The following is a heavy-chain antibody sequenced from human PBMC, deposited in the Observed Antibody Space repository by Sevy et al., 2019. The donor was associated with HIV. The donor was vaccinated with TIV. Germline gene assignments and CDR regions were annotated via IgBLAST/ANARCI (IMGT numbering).Heavy chain of an antibody. V-gene: IGHV3-23*01. CDR1: GFSFDSYG. CDR2: ISGSGTRT. J-gene: IGHJ6*03. CDR3: AKGGGGHYDPDEIAYYFYYYNMDV. D-gene: IGHD3-22*01. Sequence: GGSLRLSCAVSGFSFDSYGMTWVRQAPGKGLEWVSAISGSGTRTYYADSVKGRFIISRDNSKNTLDLQMNSLRAEDKVIYYCAKGGGGHYDPDEIAYYFYYYNMDVWGKGTTVTVS.